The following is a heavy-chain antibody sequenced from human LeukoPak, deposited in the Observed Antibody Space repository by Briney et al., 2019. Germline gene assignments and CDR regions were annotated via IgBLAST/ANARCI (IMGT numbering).Heavy chain of an antibody. Sequence: SETLSLTCTVSGGSISSSSYYWGWIRQPPGKGLEWIGGIYYSGSTYYNPSLKSRVTISVDTSKNQFSLKLSSVTAADTAVYYCARPGATLDAFDIWGQGTMVTVSS. J-gene: IGHJ3*02. CDR1: GGSISSSSYY. V-gene: IGHV4-39*01. CDR3: ARPGATLDAFDI. D-gene: IGHD1-26*01. CDR2: IYYSGST.